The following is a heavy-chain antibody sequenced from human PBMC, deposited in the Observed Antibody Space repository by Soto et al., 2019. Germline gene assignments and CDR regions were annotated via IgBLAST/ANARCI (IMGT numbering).Heavy chain of an antibody. Sequence: EVQLVESGGGVVRPGGSLRLACVVSGLSLDEYGMSWVRQAPGKGPEWVSGMHRNGNSTGYADSVKGRFTISRDAAKNSLYLQMNRLRAEDTAFYYCARDHRWGYEYGDYGDSWGHGTLVTVSS. CDR3: ARDHRWGYEYGDYGDS. CDR2: MHRNGNST. V-gene: IGHV3-20*04. J-gene: IGHJ5*01. CDR1: GLSLDEYG. D-gene: IGHD4-17*01.